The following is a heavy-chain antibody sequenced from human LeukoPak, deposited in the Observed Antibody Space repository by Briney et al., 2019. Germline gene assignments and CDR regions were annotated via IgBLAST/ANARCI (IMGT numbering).Heavy chain of an antibody. D-gene: IGHD2-2*01. CDR3: ARGYSTTWALGAFDI. CDR2: IHYSGST. CDR1: GGSISSYY. V-gene: IGHV4-59*01. Sequence: SETLSLTCSVSGGSISSYYWSWIRQPPGKGLEWIGYIHYSGSTNYNPFLKSRVTISGDTSKNQFSLKLSSVTAADTAVYYCARGYSTTWALGAFDIWGQGTMVTVSS. J-gene: IGHJ3*02.